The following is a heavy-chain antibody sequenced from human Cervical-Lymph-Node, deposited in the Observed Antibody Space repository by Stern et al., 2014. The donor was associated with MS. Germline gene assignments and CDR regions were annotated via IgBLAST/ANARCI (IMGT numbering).Heavy chain of an antibody. CDR1: GFSLTTSGVG. J-gene: IGHJ5*02. Sequence: QITLKESGPTLVKPTQTLKLTCDFSGFSLTTSGVGVGWIRQPPGKALEWIALLYCDDEKRYSPSLKNRLSIITDTAKNQVVLTMTNMDPVDTGTYYCAHRSTSVAGAWASWGQGILVVVSS. CDR2: LYCDDEK. CDR3: AHRSTSVAGAWAS. V-gene: IGHV2-5*02. D-gene: IGHD1-26*01.